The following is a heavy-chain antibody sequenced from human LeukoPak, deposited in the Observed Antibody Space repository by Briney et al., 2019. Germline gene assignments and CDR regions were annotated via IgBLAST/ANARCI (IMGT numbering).Heavy chain of an antibody. Sequence: GASVKVSCKASGYTFTSYYMHWVRQAPGQGLEWMGIINPSGGSTSYAQKFQGRVTMTRDMSTSTVYMELSSLRSEDTAVYYCARGRRIAARLNWFDPWGQGTLVTVSP. CDR2: INPSGGST. V-gene: IGHV1-46*01. D-gene: IGHD6-6*01. CDR1: GYTFTSYY. J-gene: IGHJ5*02. CDR3: ARGRRIAARLNWFDP.